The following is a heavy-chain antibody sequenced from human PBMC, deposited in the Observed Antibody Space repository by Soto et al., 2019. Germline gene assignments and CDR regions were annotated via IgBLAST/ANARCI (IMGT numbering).Heavy chain of an antibody. D-gene: IGHD6-19*01. CDR1: GFTVSSNY. V-gene: IGHV3-53*01. CDR2: IYSGGST. Sequence: VGSLRLSCAASGFTVSSNYMSWVRQAPGKGLEWVSVIYSGGSTYYADSVKGRFTISRDNSKNTLYLQMNSLRAEDTAVYYCASKQWLPHYYGMDVWGQGTTVTVSS. J-gene: IGHJ6*02. CDR3: ASKQWLPHYYGMDV.